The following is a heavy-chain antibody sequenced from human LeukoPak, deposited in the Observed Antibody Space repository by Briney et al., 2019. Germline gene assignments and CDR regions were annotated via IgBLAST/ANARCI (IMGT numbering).Heavy chain of an antibody. CDR3: AKGDDYGANTRLPKYNWFDP. D-gene: IGHD4-23*01. Sequence: TGGSLRLSCAASGFTFSSCAMHWVRQAPGKGLEWVAFIRFDGNNKYYADSVKGRFTISRDNSKDTLYLQTDSLRAEDTAVYYCAKGDDYGANTRLPKYNWFDPWGQGTLVTVSS. CDR1: GFTFSSCA. CDR2: IRFDGNNK. V-gene: IGHV3-30*02. J-gene: IGHJ5*02.